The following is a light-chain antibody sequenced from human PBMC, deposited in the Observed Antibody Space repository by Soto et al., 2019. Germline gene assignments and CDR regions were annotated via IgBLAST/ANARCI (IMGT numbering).Light chain of an antibody. J-gene: IGKJ4*01. CDR3: MQALQTPGT. Sequence: DIVMTQSPLSMPVTPGEPASISCRYIQSLLHSNGYNYLDWYLQKPGQSPQLLIYLGSNRASGVPDRFSGSGSGTDFTLKISRVEAEDVGVYYCMQALQTPGTFGGGTKVEIK. CDR2: LGS. CDR1: QSLLHSNGYNY. V-gene: IGKV2-28*01.